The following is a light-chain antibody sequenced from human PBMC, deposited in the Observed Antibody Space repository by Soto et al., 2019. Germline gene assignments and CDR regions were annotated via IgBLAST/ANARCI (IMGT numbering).Light chain of an antibody. CDR3: QQYNHWSSIT. J-gene: IGKJ5*01. CDR1: QYIRNN. Sequence: EIAMTQSPATLSVSLGERATLSCRASQYIRNNLAWYQQRPGQAPSLLIYGASTRATGVPARFSGSGCGTDFLLSISGLQSEDSAVYYCQQYNHWSSITFGQGTRLEIK. V-gene: IGKV3-15*01. CDR2: GAS.